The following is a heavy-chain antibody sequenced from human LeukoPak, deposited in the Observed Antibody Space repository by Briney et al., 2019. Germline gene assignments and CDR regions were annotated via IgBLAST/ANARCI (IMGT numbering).Heavy chain of an antibody. D-gene: IGHD3-16*01. CDR3: ASWGTSSRYGMDV. CDR2: IYCSGST. Sequence: SETLSLTCTVSGGSISSYYWSWIRQPPGKGLEWIGYIYCSGSTNYNPSLKSRVTISVDTSKNQFSLKLSSVTAADTAVYYCASWGTSSRYGMDVWSQGTTVIVSS. CDR1: GGSISSYY. J-gene: IGHJ6*02. V-gene: IGHV4-59*01.